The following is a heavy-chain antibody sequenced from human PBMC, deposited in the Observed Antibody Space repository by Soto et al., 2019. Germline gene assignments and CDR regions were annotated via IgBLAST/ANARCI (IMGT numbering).Heavy chain of an antibody. J-gene: IGHJ4*02. D-gene: IGHD3-10*01. V-gene: IGHV1-18*01. Sequence: QVQLVQSGAEVKKPGASVKVSCKASGYTFSSYGISWVRQAPGQGLEWMGWISAYNGNTNYAQKLQGRVTMTTDTSTSTAYMDLRSLRSDEKAIYYCARDKGDGSGSYYCYWGQGTLVTVSS. CDR3: ARDKGDGSGSYYCY. CDR1: GYTFSSYG. CDR2: ISAYNGNT.